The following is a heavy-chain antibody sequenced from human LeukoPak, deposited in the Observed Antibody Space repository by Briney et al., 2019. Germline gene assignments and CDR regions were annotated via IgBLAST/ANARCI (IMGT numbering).Heavy chain of an antibody. J-gene: IGHJ6*03. CDR1: GGSISSHY. V-gene: IGHV4-59*11. CDR3: ARVVVAYYYYYMDV. CDR2: IYYSGST. Sequence: SETLSLTCTVSGGSISSHYWSWIRQPPGKGLEWIGYIYYSGSTNYNTSRKSRVTMSVDTSKNQFSLKMSFVTAADAAGYCCARVVVAYYYYYMDVWGQGTLVTVSS. D-gene: IGHD3-22*01.